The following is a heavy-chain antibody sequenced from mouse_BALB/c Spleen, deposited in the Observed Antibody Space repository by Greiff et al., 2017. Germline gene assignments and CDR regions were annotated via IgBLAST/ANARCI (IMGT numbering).Heavy chain of an antibody. V-gene: IGHV1S22*01. CDR2: IYPGSGST. CDR1: GYTFTSYW. Sequence: LQQPGSELVRPGASVKLSCKASGYTFTSYWMHWVKQRPGQGLEWIGNIYPGSGSTNYDEKFKSKATLTVDTSSSTAYMQLSSLTSEDSAVYYCTRADGLRDFDYWGQGTTLTVSS. CDR3: TRADGLRDFDY. J-gene: IGHJ2*01. D-gene: IGHD2-3*01.